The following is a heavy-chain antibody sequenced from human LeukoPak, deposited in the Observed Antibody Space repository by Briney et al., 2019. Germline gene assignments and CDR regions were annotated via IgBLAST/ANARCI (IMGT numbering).Heavy chain of an antibody. CDR3: ARVGIAVAGIDY. V-gene: IGHV5-10-1*01. CDR2: TDPSDSYT. CDR1: GYSFTSYW. D-gene: IGHD6-19*01. J-gene: IGHJ4*02. Sequence: GESLKISCKGSGYSFTSYWISWVRQMPGKGLEWMGRTDPSDSYTNYSPSFQGHVTISADKSISTAYLQWSSLKASDTAMYYCARVGIAVAGIDYWGQGTLVTVSS.